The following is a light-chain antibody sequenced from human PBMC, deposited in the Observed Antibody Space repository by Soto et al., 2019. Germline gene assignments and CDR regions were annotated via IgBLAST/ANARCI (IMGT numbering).Light chain of an antibody. CDR1: QSVSSN. CDR2: GAS. CDR3: QQYNNWPQT. J-gene: IGKJ1*01. V-gene: IGKV3-15*01. Sequence: EIWLTQSPGTLSLSPWERATLSCRASQSVSSNLAWYQQKPGQAPRLLIYGASTRATGIPARFSGSGSGTEFTLTISSLQSEDFAVYYCQQYNNWPQTFGQGTKVDIK.